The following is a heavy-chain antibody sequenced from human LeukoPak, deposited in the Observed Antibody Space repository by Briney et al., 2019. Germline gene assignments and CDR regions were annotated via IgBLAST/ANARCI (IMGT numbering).Heavy chain of an antibody. V-gene: IGHV4-39*01. D-gene: IGHD3-22*01. CDR3: ARRRYYDSSGYLE. CDR2: IYYSGKT. Sequence: SETLSLTCTIFGDSVSRSDSYWDWIRQPPGKGLEWIGTIYYSGKTYYSPSLKSRVTLSIDMSNNQFSLILSSVTAADTALYFCARRRYYDSSGYLEWGQGTLVTVSS. J-gene: IGHJ1*01. CDR1: GDSVSRSDSY.